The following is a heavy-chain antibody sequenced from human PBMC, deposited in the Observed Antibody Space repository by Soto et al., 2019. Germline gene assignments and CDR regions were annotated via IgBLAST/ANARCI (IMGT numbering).Heavy chain of an antibody. J-gene: IGHJ6*02. CDR3: ARGGVATGPGRDPAYEFGRGFPNAAVGDYFYGMDV. V-gene: IGHV1-18*01. Sequence: GPEVQKPGASVRVSCAASGYKFITYGISWVRQAPGQGLEWMGWISGYSGTTKYAQTFQDRVTVTTDTSTRTAYMQLRSLSSGDTAVYYCARGGVATGPGRDPAYEFGRGFPNAAVGDYFYGMDVWGQGTTVTV. CDR1: GYKFITYG. CDR2: ISGYSGTT. D-gene: IGHD3-3*01.